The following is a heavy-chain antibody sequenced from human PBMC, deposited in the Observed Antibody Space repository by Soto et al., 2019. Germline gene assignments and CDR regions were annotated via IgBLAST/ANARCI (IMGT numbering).Heavy chain of an antibody. J-gene: IGHJ6*02. Sequence: SVKVSCKASGGTFSSYAISWVRQAPGQGLEWMGGIIPIFGTANYAQKFQGRVTTTADESTSTAYMELSSLRSEDTAVYYCASGVLVGATTGPYYYYGMDVWGQGTTVTVSS. CDR3: ASGVLVGATTGPYYYYGMDV. V-gene: IGHV1-69*13. D-gene: IGHD1-26*01. CDR2: IIPIFGTA. CDR1: GGTFSSYA.